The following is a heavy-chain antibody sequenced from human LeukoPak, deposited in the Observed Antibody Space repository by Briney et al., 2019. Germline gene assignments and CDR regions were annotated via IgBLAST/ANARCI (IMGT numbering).Heavy chain of an antibody. CDR3: AKGGDCRGTSCSNYYFYYYMDV. Sequence: GGSLRLSCAASGFNFNTFIMHWVRQAPGKGLEWVTFLRAGGPYGTEKFYADSVKGRFTISRDNSKNTLSLQMNSLRAEDTAVYYCAKGGDCRGTSCSNYYFYYYMDVWGKGTTVTVSS. J-gene: IGHJ6*03. D-gene: IGHD2-2*01. CDR2: LRAGGPYGTEK. V-gene: IGHV3-30*02. CDR1: GFNFNTFI.